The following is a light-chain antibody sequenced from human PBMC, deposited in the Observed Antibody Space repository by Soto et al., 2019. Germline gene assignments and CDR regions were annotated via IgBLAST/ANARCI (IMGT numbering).Light chain of an antibody. Sequence: QSVLTQPPSASGTPGQRVTVSCSGSSSNIGSNTVNWYQQLPGTAPKLLIYSNNQRPSGVPDRFCGSKSGTSASLAISELHAENEADYFCAAWGDSLNGPVFGGGTMLTAL. CDR2: SNN. J-gene: IGLJ3*02. V-gene: IGLV1-44*01. CDR3: AAWGDSLNGPV. CDR1: SSNIGSNT.